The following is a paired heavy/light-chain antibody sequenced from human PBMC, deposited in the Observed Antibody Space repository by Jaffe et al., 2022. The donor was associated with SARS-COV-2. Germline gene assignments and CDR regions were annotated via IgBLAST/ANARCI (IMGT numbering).Light chain of an antibody. J-gene: IGKJ4*01. Sequence: DIQMTQSPSSLSASVGDRVTITCRASQGISNYLAWFQQKPGKAPKSLIYAASSLQSGVPSKFSGSGSGTDFTLTISSLQPEDFATYYCQQYKSYPFTFGGGTKVEI. CDR2: AAS. CDR1: QGISNY. CDR3: QQYKSYPFT. V-gene: IGKV1-16*02.
Heavy chain of an antibody. V-gene: IGHV3-30*18. Sequence: QVQLVESGGGVVQPGRSLRLSCAASGFTFSSYGMHWVRQAPGKGLEWVAVISYDGSNEYYGDSVKGRFTISRDNSKNTLYLQMNSLRADDTAVYYCAKETYSSSSAYFDYWGQGTLVTVSS. D-gene: IGHD6-13*01. CDR1: GFTFSSYG. J-gene: IGHJ4*02. CDR2: ISYDGSNE. CDR3: AKETYSSSSAYFDY.